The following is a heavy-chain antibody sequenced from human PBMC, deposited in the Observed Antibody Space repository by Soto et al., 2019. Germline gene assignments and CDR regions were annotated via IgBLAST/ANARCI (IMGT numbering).Heavy chain of an antibody. D-gene: IGHD2-8*02. CDR1: GFTFSSYG. J-gene: IGHJ2*01. Sequence: QVQLVESGGGVVQPGRSLRLSCAASGFTFSSYGMHWVRQAPGKGLEWVAVIWYDGSNKYYADSVKGRFTISRDNSKNTLYLQMNSLRAEDTAVYYCARESWRMSRWSHWYFDLWGRGTLVTVSS. CDR3: ARESWRMSRWSHWYFDL. CDR2: IWYDGSNK. V-gene: IGHV3-33*01.